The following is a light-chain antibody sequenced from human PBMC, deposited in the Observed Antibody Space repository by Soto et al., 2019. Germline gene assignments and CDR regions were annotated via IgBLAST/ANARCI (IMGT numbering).Light chain of an antibody. V-gene: IGKV3-20*01. Sequence: ETVMTQSPATLSLSPGERATLSCRASQSVSSRLAWYQQKSGQAPRLLISGASSRATGIPDRFSGSGSGTDFTLIISRLEPEDFALYYCQQYGSQPITFGQGTRLEIK. J-gene: IGKJ5*01. CDR3: QQYGSQPIT. CDR1: QSVSSR. CDR2: GAS.